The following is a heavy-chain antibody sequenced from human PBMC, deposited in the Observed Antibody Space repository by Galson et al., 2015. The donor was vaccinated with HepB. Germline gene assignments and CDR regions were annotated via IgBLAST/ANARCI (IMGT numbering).Heavy chain of an antibody. Sequence: QSGAEVKKPGESLKISCKGSGYIFTNYWLGWVRQMPGKGLEWMGIIYPGDSDTRYSPSFQGQVTISADKSINTAYLQWASLKASDTAMYYCARGEEMATIFDSWGQGTPVTVFS. J-gene: IGHJ4*02. D-gene: IGHD5-24*01. CDR1: GYIFTNYW. CDR2: IYPGDSDT. V-gene: IGHV5-51*01. CDR3: ARGEEMATIFDS.